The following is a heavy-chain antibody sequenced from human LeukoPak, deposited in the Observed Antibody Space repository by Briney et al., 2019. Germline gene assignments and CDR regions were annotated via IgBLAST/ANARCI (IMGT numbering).Heavy chain of an antibody. J-gene: IGHJ4*02. CDR3: ARDQEAFDY. CDR2: IYPSDGST. Sequence: ASVKVSCKASGYSFTSNYIHWVRQAPGQGLEWMGMIYPSDGSTSYAQKFQGRVTVTRDTSTSTVHMELSGLRSEDTAVYYCARDQEAFDYWGQGTLVTVSS. V-gene: IGHV1-46*01. CDR1: GYSFTSNY.